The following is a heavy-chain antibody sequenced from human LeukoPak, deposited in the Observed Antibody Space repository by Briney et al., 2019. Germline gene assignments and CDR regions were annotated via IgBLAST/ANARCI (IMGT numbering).Heavy chain of an antibody. CDR3: ARHYPVAGFDY. CDR2: IYYSGSN. V-gene: IGHV4-59*01. Sequence: SETLSLTCNVSGDSISSYYWSWIRQTPGKGLEWIGYIYYSGSNNYHPSLKSRVTISVDTSKEQLSLKLSSVTAADTAVYYCARHYPVAGFDYWGRGTLVTVSS. D-gene: IGHD6-19*01. J-gene: IGHJ4*02. CDR1: GDSISSYY.